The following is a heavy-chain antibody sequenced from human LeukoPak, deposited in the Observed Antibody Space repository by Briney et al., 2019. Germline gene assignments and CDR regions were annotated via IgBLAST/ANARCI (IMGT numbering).Heavy chain of an antibody. CDR1: GGSISSYY. CDR3: ARGLPNDDAFDI. J-gene: IGHJ3*02. Sequence: NPSETLSLTCTVSGGSISSYYWSWIRQPPGKGLEWTGYIYYSGSTNYNPSLKSRVTISVDTSKNQFSLKLSSVTAADTAVYYCARGLPNDDAFDIWGQGTMVTVSS. V-gene: IGHV4-59*01. D-gene: IGHD2-2*01. CDR2: IYYSGST.